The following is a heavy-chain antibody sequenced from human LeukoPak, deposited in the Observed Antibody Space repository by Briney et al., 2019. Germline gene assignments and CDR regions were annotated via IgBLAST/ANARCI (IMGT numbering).Heavy chain of an antibody. CDR3: ARGPDHRVADNWFDP. CDR1: GGSFSGYY. CDR2: INHSGST. J-gene: IGHJ5*02. V-gene: IGHV4-34*01. D-gene: IGHD6-13*01. Sequence: SETLSLTCAVYGGSFSGYYWSWIRQPPGKGLEWIGEINHSGSTNYNPSLKSRVTISVDTSKNQFSLKLSSVTAADTAVYYCARGPDHRVADNWFDPWGQGTLVTVSS.